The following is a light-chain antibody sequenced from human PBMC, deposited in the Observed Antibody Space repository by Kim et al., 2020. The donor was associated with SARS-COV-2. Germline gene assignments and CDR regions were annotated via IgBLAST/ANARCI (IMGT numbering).Light chain of an antibody. V-gene: IGLV2-8*01. J-gene: IGLJ1*01. CDR1: RRGVGNYSA. CDR2: EVT. CDR3: SSYAGSNNYV. Sequence: SLTISCTGTRRGVGNYSAVSRYQQHPGKAPKLMIYEVTGRPSGVPDRFSGSKSGNTASLTVSGLQAEDEAEYYCSSYAGSNNYVSGTGTKVTVL.